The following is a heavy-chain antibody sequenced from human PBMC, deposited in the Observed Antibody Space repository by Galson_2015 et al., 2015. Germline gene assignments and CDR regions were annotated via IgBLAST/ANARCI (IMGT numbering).Heavy chain of an antibody. D-gene: IGHD1-26*01. CDR3: ARQPRATGRYSLDFYFDY. CDR1: GDSINSADYY. V-gene: IGHV4-30-4*01. Sequence: TLSLTCTVSGDSINSADYYWNWIRQSPAQGLEWIGYIYYTGDTYYNPSLRRGFTFSMDTPKNQFSLTLTSVTAADAAVYFCARQPRATGRYSLDFYFDYWGQGTLVTVSS. J-gene: IGHJ4*02. CDR2: IYYTGDT.